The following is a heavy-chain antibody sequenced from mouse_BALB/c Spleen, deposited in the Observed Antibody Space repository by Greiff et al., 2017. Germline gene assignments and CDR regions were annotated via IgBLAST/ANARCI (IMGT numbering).Heavy chain of an antibody. CDR1: GYTFTSYW. V-gene: IGHV1-5*01. D-gene: IGHD2-14*01. CDR3: TRDYRYDGGDAMDY. J-gene: IGHJ4*01. Sequence: EVKVVESGTVLARPGASVKMSCKASGYTFTSYWMHWVKQRPGQGLEWIGAIYPGNSDTSYNQKFKGKAKLTAVTSTSTAYMELSSLTNEDSAVYYCTRDYRYDGGDAMDYWGQGTSVTVSS. CDR2: IYPGNSDT.